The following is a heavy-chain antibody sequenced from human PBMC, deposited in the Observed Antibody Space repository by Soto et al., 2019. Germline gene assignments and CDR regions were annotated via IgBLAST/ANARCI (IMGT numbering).Heavy chain of an antibody. D-gene: IGHD3-3*01. J-gene: IGHJ5*02. V-gene: IGHV1-2*02. CDR2: INPNSGGT. CDR1: GYTFTGYY. CDR3: AGWYDFWSGYYGPTGFDP. Sequence: ASVKVSCKASGYTFTGYYMHWVRQAPGQGLEWMGWINPNSGGTNYAQKFQGRVTMTRDTSISTAYMELSRLRSADTAVYYCAGWYDFWSGYYGPTGFDPWGQGTLVTVSS.